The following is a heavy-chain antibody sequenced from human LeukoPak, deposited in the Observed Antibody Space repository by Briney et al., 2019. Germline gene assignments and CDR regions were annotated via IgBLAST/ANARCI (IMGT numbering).Heavy chain of an antibody. Sequence: GGSLRLSCAASGFIFSDYYMSWIRQAPGKGLEWVSSISTSGTYIYYADSLKGRFTISRDNAKNSLYLQMHSLRAEDTAVYYCARDLADYSDYWGQGTLVTVSS. D-gene: IGHD2-21*01. CDR3: ARDLADYSDY. CDR2: ISTSGTYI. CDR1: GFIFSDYY. V-gene: IGHV3-11*04. J-gene: IGHJ4*02.